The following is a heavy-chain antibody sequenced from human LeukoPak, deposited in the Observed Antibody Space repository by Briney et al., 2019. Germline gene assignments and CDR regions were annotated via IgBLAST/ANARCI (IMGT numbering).Heavy chain of an antibody. Sequence: ASVKVSCKASGYTFTSYGISWVRQAPGQGLEWMGWIHIYRGNTNYAQKLQGRVTMTTDTSTSTAYMELRSLRSDDTAVYYCARDYGGNPDYWGQGTLVTVSS. D-gene: IGHD4-23*01. CDR3: ARDYGGNPDY. CDR2: IHIYRGNT. CDR1: GYTFTSYG. V-gene: IGHV1-18*01. J-gene: IGHJ4*02.